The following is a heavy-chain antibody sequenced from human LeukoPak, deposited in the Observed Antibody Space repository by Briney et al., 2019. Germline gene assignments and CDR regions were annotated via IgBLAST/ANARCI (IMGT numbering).Heavy chain of an antibody. J-gene: IGHJ4*02. Sequence: GGSLRLSCAASGFTISSYSMNWVRQAPGKGLEWVSSISSSSSYIYYADSVKGRFTISRDNAKNSLYLQMNSLRAEDTAVYYCARDRRTVDNSVGTVLRYWGQGTLVTVSS. V-gene: IGHV3-21*01. CDR3: ARDRRTVDNSVGTVLRY. CDR1: GFTISSYS. D-gene: IGHD1-14*01. CDR2: ISSSSSYI.